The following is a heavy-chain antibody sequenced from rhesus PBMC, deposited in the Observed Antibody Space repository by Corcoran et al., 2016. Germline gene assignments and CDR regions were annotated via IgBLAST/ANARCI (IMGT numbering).Heavy chain of an antibody. D-gene: IGHD2-15*01. CDR3: AREVARTETYGLDS. V-gene: IGHV4S7*01. Sequence: QVQLQESGPGLVKPSETLSLTCAVSGGSIRCGYGWSWFRQPPGKGLEWIGHIYGSIGSTYYNPSLKSRVTISKDTSKNQFSLKLSSVTAADTAVYYCAREVARTETYGLDSWGQGVVVTVSS. CDR1: GGSIRCGYG. CDR2: IYGSIGST. J-gene: IGHJ6*01.